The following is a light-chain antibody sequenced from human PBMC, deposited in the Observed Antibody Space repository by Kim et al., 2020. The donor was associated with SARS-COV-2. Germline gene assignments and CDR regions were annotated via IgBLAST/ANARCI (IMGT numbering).Light chain of an antibody. CDR2: AAS. V-gene: IGKV3-20*01. J-gene: IGKJ4*01. CDR1: QSVSSSY. CDR3: QQYDSSPLT. Sequence: SPGERATLSCRASQSVSSSYLAWYQQILGQAPRLLIYAASNRSTDIPDRFSGSGSGADFTLTISRLEPEDFAVYYCQQYDSSPLTFGGGTKVEIK.